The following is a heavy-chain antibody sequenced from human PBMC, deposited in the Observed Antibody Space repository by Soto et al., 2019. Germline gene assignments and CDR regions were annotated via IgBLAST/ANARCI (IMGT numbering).Heavy chain of an antibody. CDR2: IYFSGTT. CDR1: GGSVSSISHY. Sequence: QVQLQESGPGLVKPSETLSLTCTVSGGSVSSISHYWSWIRQPPGKVLEWIGYIYFSGTTNYNPSLKSRVTISLDTSNSQFSLKLSSVTAADTAVYYCAREGYSYAYFDYWGQGTLVTVSS. V-gene: IGHV4-61*01. CDR3: AREGYSYAYFDY. J-gene: IGHJ4*02. D-gene: IGHD5-18*01.